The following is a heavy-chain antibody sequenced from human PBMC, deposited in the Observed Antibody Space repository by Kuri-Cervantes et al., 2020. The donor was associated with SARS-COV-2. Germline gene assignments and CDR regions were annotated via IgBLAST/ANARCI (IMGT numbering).Heavy chain of an antibody. Sequence: GGSLRLSCAASGFTFSSYGMHWVRQAPGKGLEWVAVIWYGGSNKYYADSVKGRFTISRDNSKNTLYLQMNSLRAEDTAVYYCARERGSSWYSSKAFDIWGQGTMVTVSS. J-gene: IGHJ3*02. CDR1: GFTFSSYG. CDR2: IWYGGSNK. CDR3: ARERGSSWYSSKAFDI. V-gene: IGHV3-33*08. D-gene: IGHD6-13*01.